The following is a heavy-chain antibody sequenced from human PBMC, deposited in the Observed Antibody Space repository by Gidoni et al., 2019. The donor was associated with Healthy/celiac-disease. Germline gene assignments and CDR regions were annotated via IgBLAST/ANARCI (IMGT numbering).Heavy chain of an antibody. J-gene: IGHJ4*02. V-gene: IGHV4-39*01. D-gene: IGHD4-17*01. Sequence: QLQLQESGPGLVKPSETLSLTCTVSGGSISSSSYYWGWIRQPPGKGLEWIGSIYYSGSTYYNPSLKSRVTISVDTSKNQFSLKLSSVTAADTAVYYCARQRATVIHFDYWGQGTLVTVSS. CDR3: ARQRATVIHFDY. CDR2: IYYSGST. CDR1: GGSISSSSYY.